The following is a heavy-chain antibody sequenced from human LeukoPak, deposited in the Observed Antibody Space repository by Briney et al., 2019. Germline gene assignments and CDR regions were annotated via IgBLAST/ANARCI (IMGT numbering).Heavy chain of an antibody. Sequence: PSETLSPTCTVSGGSISSSSYYWGWIRQPPGKGLEWIGSIYYSGSTYYNPSLKSRVTISVDTSKNQFSLKLSSVTAADTAVYYCARSLLPPPSFDYWGQGTLVTVSS. CDR1: GGSISSSSYY. V-gene: IGHV4-39*07. J-gene: IGHJ4*02. D-gene: IGHD1-14*01. CDR2: IYYSGST. CDR3: ARSLLPPPSFDY.